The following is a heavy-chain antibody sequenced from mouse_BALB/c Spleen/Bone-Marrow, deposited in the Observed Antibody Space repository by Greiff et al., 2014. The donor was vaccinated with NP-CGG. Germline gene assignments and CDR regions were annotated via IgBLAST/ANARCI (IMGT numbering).Heavy chain of an antibody. CDR3: ARSEDVFPSSFDS. Sequence: QVQLQQSGPELVKPGALVKISCKASGYTFTSYDINWVKQRPGQGLEWIGWIYPGDGSTKYNEKFKGKATLTADRSSSTAYMQLSSLTSENSASYFGARSEDVFPSSFDSWAQGTTLTVSS. CDR1: GYTFTSYD. J-gene: IGHJ2*01. CDR2: IYPGDGST. V-gene: IGHV1S56*01.